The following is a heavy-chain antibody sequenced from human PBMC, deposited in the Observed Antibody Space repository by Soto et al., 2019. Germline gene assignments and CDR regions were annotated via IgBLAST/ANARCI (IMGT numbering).Heavy chain of an antibody. V-gene: IGHV4-4*02. CDR2: IHHSGGT. Sequence: QVQLQESGPGLVKPSGTLFLSCAVSGGSVSNNNWWSWVRQSPGNGLEWIGEIHHSGGTSYNPSLESRATLSVDKSKNELSLRLNYVTAADTAVYYCTKNSTYALDYWGLGNLVTVSS. CDR3: TKNSTYALDY. CDR1: GGSVSNNNW. J-gene: IGHJ4*02. D-gene: IGHD2-2*01.